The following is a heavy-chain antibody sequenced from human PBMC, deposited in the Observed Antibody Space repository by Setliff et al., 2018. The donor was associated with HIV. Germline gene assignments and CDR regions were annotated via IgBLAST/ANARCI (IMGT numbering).Heavy chain of an antibody. Sequence: ASVKVSCKVSGYNLTELSRHWVRQAPGKGLEWMGGLDPKDGKTMYAQKFQGRVTMTEDTSTDTAHMELSSLRSEDTAGYYCARARVAARMDSWGQGTLVTVSS. D-gene: IGHD6-6*01. V-gene: IGHV1-24*01. CDR3: ARARVAARMDS. CDR1: GYNLTELS. J-gene: IGHJ4*02. CDR2: LDPKDGKT.